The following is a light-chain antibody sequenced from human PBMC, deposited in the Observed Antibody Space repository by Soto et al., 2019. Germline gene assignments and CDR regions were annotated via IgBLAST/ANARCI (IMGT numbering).Light chain of an antibody. CDR2: ESS. J-gene: IGKJ4*01. V-gene: IGKV1-17*03. CDR1: EGTKNH. Sequence: DIQRTQSPSAMSASVGDRVTITCRASEGTKNHLVWFQQKSGRVPKRLSYESSSLQSVVPSRFSGSISVTELEFTLTISSLQPEDFATYYCVQHDSYPLTFGGGPKVEIK. CDR3: VQHDSYPLT.